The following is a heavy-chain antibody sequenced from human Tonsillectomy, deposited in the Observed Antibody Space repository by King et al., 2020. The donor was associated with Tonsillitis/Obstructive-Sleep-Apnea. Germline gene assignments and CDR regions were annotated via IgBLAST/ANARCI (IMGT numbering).Heavy chain of an antibody. D-gene: IGHD3-9*01. CDR1: GGSFSAYY. CDR2: INHSGST. CDR3: ARGDLLTGYYASTDFDY. Sequence: VQLQQWGAGLLKPSEPLSLTCAVYGGSFSAYYWTWIRQPPGKGLEWIGEINHSGSTKYNPSLKSRGIFSLDTSKNQFSLKLSSVTAADTSVYYCARGDLLTGYYASTDFDYWGQGTLGTVSS. V-gene: IGHV4-34*01. J-gene: IGHJ4*02.